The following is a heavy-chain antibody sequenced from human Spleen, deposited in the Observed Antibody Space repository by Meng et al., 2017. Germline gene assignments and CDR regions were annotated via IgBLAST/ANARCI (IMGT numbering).Heavy chain of an antibody. Sequence: QVQAQESGPGLVKPSGTLSLTCVVSGGSFSDYYWSWIRQPPGKGLEWIGEINHSGSTNYNPSLESRATISVDTSQNNLSLKLSSVTAADSAVYYCARGPTTMAHDFDYWGQGTLVTVSS. CDR3: ARGPTTMAHDFDY. CDR2: INHSGST. J-gene: IGHJ4*02. CDR1: GGSFSDYY. V-gene: IGHV4-34*01. D-gene: IGHD4-11*01.